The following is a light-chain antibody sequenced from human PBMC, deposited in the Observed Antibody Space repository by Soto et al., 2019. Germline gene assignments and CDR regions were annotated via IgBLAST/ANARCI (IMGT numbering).Light chain of an antibody. V-gene: IGLV2-14*01. CDR2: DVS. Sequence: QSALTQPASVSGSPGQSITISCTGTSSDIGVYNHVSWYQQHPGKASKLMIYDVSNRPSGVSNRFSGSKSGNTASLTISGLQPEDEADYYCSSFTSTSTNYVFGTGTKLTVL. CDR1: SSDIGVYNH. CDR3: SSFTSTSTNYV. J-gene: IGLJ1*01.